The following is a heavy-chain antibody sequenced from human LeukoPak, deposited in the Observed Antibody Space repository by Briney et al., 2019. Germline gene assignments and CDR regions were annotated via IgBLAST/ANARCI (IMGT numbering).Heavy chain of an antibody. V-gene: IGHV4-59*12. D-gene: IGHD2-2*01. CDR1: GGSISSYY. Sequence: SSETLSLTCTVSGGSISSYYWSWIRQPPGKGLEWIGEIYHSGSTNYNPSLKSRVTISVDKSKNQFSLKLSSVTAADTAVYYCARDDCSSTSCYWFWGQGTLVTVSS. CDR2: IYHSGST. CDR3: ARDDCSSTSCYWF. J-gene: IGHJ4*02.